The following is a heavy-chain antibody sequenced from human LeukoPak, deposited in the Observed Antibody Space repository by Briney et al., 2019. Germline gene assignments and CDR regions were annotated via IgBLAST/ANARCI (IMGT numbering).Heavy chain of an antibody. J-gene: IGHJ3*02. CDR1: GFTFSDYY. D-gene: IGHD1-26*01. CDR2: ISSSGTAT. V-gene: IGHV3-11*01. Sequence: GGSLRLSCAASGFTFSDYYMTWVRQAPGKGLEWISYISSSGTATYHPNSLKGRFTISRDNAKNSLYLQMNSLRAEDTAVYYCARDVGATTSAVFDIWGQGPMVTVSS. CDR3: ARDVGATTSAVFDI.